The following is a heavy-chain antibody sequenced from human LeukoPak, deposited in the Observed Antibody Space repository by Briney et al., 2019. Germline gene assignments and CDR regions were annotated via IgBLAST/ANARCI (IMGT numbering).Heavy chain of an antibody. CDR2: ISAYNGNT. CDR1: GYTLTSYG. V-gene: IGHV1-18*01. D-gene: IGHD4-17*01. Sequence: EASVKVSCKASGYTLTSYGISWVRQAPGQGLEWVGWISAYNGNTNYAQKLQGRVTMTTDTSTSTAYMELRSLRSDDTAVYYCARELAVTTLSGVGYYYGMDVWGQGTTVTVSS. CDR3: ARELAVTTLSGVGYYYGMDV. J-gene: IGHJ6*02.